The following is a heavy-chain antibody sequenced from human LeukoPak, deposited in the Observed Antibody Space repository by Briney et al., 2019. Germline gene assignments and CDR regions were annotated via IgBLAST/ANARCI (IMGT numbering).Heavy chain of an antibody. V-gene: IGHV3-53*01. CDR2: IYSGGST. D-gene: IGHD3-16*01. Sequence: PGGSLRLSCAASGFTVSSNYMSWVRQAPGKGLEWVSVIYSGGSTYYADSVKGRFTISRDNSKNTLYLQMNSLRAEDTAVYYCARGYGPYYGPIDYWGRGTLVTVSS. CDR1: GFTVSSNY. J-gene: IGHJ4*02. CDR3: ARGYGPYYGPIDY.